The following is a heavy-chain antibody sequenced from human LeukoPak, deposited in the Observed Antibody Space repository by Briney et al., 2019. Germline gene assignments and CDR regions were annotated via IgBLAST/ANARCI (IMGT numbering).Heavy chain of an antibody. CDR1: GFTFRNYG. J-gene: IGHJ4*02. Sequence: GGSRRLSCAASGFTFRNYGMHWVRQAPGKGLEWVAVIWYDGSNKYYADSVKGRFTISRDNSKNTLYLQMNSLRAEDAAVYYCARGNYDNSGSFDSWGQGTLVTVSS. D-gene: IGHD3-22*01. CDR3: ARGNYDNSGSFDS. V-gene: IGHV3-33*01. CDR2: IWYDGSNK.